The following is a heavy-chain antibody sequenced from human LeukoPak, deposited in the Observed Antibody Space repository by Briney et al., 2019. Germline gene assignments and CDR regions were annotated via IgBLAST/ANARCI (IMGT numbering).Heavy chain of an antibody. V-gene: IGHV4-39*07. D-gene: IGHD3-9*01. CDR3: ARNQHYDILRVYGDYYNGREV. J-gene: IGHJ6*02. CDR2: IYYSGST. CDR1: GGSISSSSYY. Sequence: SETLSLTCTVSGGSISSSSYYWGWIRQPPRKGLEWIGSIYYSGSTYYNPSLKSRVTISVDTSKNQFSLKLSSVTAADTAVYYCARNQHYDILRVYGDYYNGREVGGQGPTVTVSS.